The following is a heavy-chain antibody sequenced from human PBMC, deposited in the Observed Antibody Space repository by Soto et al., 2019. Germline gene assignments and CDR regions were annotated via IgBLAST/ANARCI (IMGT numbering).Heavy chain of an antibody. D-gene: IGHD2-15*01. Sequence: QVQLVQSGAEVKKPGSSVIVSCKASGGTFNSYGISWVRQAPGQGLEWMGGSTPIFGTTNYAQKFQARNTLYAEKSTTTAYMELSSLRSEDTAVYYCARVGRVVVAATPTFTWFAPWGQGTPVTVSS. CDR2: STPIFGTT. CDR3: ARVGRVVVAATPTFTWFAP. J-gene: IGHJ5*02. CDR1: GGTFNSYG. V-gene: IGHV1-69*06.